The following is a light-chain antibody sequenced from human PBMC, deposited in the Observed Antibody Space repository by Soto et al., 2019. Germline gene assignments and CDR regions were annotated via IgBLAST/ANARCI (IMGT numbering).Light chain of an antibody. J-gene: IGKJ5*01. CDR3: QQYGSSPLIS. CDR2: GAS. Sequence: EIVMTQSPATLSLSPGERATLSCRASQSVGKYLVWYQQKPGQAPRLLIFGASKRATGIPDRFSGSGSGRDFTLTISGLEPEDFAVYYCQQYGSSPLISFGQGTRLEIK. V-gene: IGKV3-20*01. CDR1: QSVGKY.